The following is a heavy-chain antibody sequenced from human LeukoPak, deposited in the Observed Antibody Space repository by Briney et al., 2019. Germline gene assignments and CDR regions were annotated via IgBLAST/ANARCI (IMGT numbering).Heavy chain of an antibody. J-gene: IGHJ4*02. CDR1: GYTFTSYY. V-gene: IGHV1-46*01. D-gene: IGHD3-3*01. CDR3: ARDSYYDFWSGYYTLTFDY. Sequence: ASVKVSCKASGYTFTSYYMHWVRQAPGQGLEWMGIINPSGGGTSYAQKFQGRVTMTRDTSTSTVYMELSSLRSEDTAVYYCARDSYYDFWSGYYTLTFDYWGQGTLVTVSS. CDR2: INPSGGGT.